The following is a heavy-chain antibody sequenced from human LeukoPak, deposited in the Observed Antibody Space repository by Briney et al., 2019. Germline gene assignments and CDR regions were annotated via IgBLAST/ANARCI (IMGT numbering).Heavy chain of an antibody. Sequence: SETLSLTCTVSGGSISSSSYYWGWLRQPPGKGLDRIVGIYYSGNTYYNASLKSQVSISIDTSKNQFSLKLTSVTAADTAVYYCTRQTGSGLFILPGGQGTLVTVSS. CDR1: GGSISSSSYY. D-gene: IGHD3/OR15-3a*01. CDR3: TRQTGSGLFILP. J-gene: IGHJ4*02. CDR2: IYYSGNT. V-gene: IGHV4-39*01.